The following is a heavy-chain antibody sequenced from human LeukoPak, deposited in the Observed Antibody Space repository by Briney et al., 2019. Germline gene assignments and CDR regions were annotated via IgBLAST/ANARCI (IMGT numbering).Heavy chain of an antibody. Sequence: SVKVSCKASGGTFSSYAISWVRQAPGQGLEWMGRIIPILGIANYAQKFQGRVTITADKSTSTAYMELSSLRSEDTAVYYCARSEDISTGLPPQRWLADYWGQGTLVTVSS. CDR2: IIPILGIA. D-gene: IGHD3-9*01. CDR1: GGTFSSYA. J-gene: IGHJ4*02. V-gene: IGHV1-69*04. CDR3: ARSEDISTGLPPQRWLADY.